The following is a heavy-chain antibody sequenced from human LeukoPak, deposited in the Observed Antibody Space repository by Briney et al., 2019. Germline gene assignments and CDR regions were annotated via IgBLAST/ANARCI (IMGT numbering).Heavy chain of an antibody. V-gene: IGHV3-23*01. CDR3: AKGGKWDVTPFDY. D-gene: IGHD1-26*01. Sequence: GGSLRLSCAASGFTFTSYSTNWVRQAPGKGLEWVSTISGGGGSTYYADSVKGRFTISRDNSKNTLYLQVNSLRAEDTAVYYCAKGGKWDVTPFDYWGQGTLVTVSS. CDR2: ISGGGGST. J-gene: IGHJ4*02. CDR1: GFTFTSYS.